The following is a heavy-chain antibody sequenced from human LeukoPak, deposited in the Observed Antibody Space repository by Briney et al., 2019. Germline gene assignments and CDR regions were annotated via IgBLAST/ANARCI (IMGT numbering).Heavy chain of an antibody. CDR1: GFTFSSYA. CDR2: ISGSGGST. J-gene: IGHJ4*02. Sequence: TGGSLRLSCAASGFTFSSYAMSWVRQAPGKGLEWVSAISGSGGSTYYADSVKGRFTISRDNSKNTLYLQMNSLRAEDTAVYYCANAPTVVYRLFDYWGQGTLVTVSS. V-gene: IGHV3-23*01. CDR3: ANAPTVVYRLFDY. D-gene: IGHD4-17*01.